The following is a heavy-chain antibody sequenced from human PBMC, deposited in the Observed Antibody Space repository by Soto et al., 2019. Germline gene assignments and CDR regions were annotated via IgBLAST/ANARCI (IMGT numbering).Heavy chain of an antibody. Sequence: QVQLVQSGAEVKKPGASVKVSCKASGYTFTSYGISWVRQAPGQGLEWMGWISAYNGNTNYAQKIQGRVTMTTDTSTSTAYMELRSLRSDDTADYYCGRDLARFISAAGPQGDYWGQGTLVTVSS. CDR3: GRDLARFISAAGPQGDY. V-gene: IGHV1-18*01. J-gene: IGHJ4*02. CDR2: ISAYNGNT. D-gene: IGHD6-13*01. CDR1: GYTFTSYG.